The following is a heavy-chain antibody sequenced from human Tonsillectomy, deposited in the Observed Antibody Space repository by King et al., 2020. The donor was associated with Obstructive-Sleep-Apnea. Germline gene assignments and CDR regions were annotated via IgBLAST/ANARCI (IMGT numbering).Heavy chain of an antibody. CDR3: ARGLEYYDILTGYYSLPYGMDV. Sequence: VQLVESGGGLVQPGGSLRLSCAASGFTFSSYWMSWVRQAPGKGLEWVANIKQDGSEKYYVDSVKGRFTISRDNAKNSLYLQMNSLGAEDTAVYYCARGLEYYDILTGYYSLPYGMDVWGQGTTVTVSS. CDR1: GFTFSSYW. V-gene: IGHV3-7*04. J-gene: IGHJ6*02. D-gene: IGHD3-9*01. CDR2: IKQDGSEK.